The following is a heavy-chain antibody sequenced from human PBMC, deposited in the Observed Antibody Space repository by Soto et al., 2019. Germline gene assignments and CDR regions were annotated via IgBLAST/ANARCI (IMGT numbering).Heavy chain of an antibody. V-gene: IGHV1-46*01. CDR1: GYTFTRYY. CDR2: INPSGGTT. D-gene: IGHD6-13*01. J-gene: IGHJ4*02. Sequence: ASVKVSCKASGYTFTRYYIHWVRQGPGQRLEWMGIINPSGGTTTYAQKFQGRVTMTRDTSTSTAYMELSSLRSEDTAVYYCAREHSSSWRFDYWGQGTLVTVSS. CDR3: AREHSSSWRFDY.